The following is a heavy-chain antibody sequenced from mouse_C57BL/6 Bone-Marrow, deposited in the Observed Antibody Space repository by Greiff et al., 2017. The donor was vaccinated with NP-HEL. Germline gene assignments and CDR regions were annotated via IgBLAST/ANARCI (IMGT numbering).Heavy chain of an antibody. CDR2: IWSGGST. CDR3: ARNWDYEYDRFAY. CDR1: GFSLTSYG. J-gene: IGHJ3*01. Sequence: QVQLKESGPGLVQPSQSLSITCTVSGFSLTSYGVHWVRQSPGKGLEWLGVIWSGGSTDYNAAFISRLSISKDNSKSQVFFKMNRLQADDTAIYYCARNWDYEYDRFAYWGQGTLVTVSA. V-gene: IGHV2-2*01. D-gene: IGHD2-4*01.